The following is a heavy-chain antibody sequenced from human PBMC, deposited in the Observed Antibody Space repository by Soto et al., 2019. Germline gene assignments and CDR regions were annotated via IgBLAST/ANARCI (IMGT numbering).Heavy chain of an antibody. CDR3: ARDQGSHPGD. CDR1: GLSISSGDW. Sequence: QVQLQESGPGLVRPSGTVSLTCAVSGLSISSGDWWSWVRQPPGKGLEWIGEIHHSGSTNYNPSLKSRVTMSVVPSKDLFSLTLTSVTAAYTAFYDCARDQGSHPGDWGQGTLVSVSS. J-gene: IGHJ4*02. CDR2: IHHSGST. V-gene: IGHV4-4*02. D-gene: IGHD6-13*01.